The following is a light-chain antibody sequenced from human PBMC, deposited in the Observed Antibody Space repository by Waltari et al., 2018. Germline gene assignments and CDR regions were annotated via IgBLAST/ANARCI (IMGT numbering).Light chain of an antibody. J-gene: IGKJ2*01. Sequence: DIAMTKSPATLSLSPGEIATLSCRASQSVNRNLAWYQQKPGQPPRLLIYGVSSRATGIPDRFTGSGSGMEFTLTISSLEPEDVGIYHCQQSIQWPYTFGQGTKVEIK. CDR3: QQSIQWPYT. V-gene: IGKV3D-15*01. CDR1: QSVNRN. CDR2: GVS.